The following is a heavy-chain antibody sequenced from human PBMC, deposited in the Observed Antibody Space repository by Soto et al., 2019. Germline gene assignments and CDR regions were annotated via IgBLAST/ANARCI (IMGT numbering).Heavy chain of an antibody. CDR3: AHNMVREITENWFDP. CDR1: GFSLSTSGVG. CDR2: IYWDDAK. D-gene: IGHD3-10*01. V-gene: IGHV2-5*02. Sequence: QITLKESGPTLVKPTQTLTLTCSFSGFSLSTSGVGVGWIRQPPGKALEWLALIYWDDAKRYSPSLKSRLTITKDTSKNQTVHRMTNLKPVDTATYYCAHNMVREITENWFDPWGQVTLVTVSS. J-gene: IGHJ5*02.